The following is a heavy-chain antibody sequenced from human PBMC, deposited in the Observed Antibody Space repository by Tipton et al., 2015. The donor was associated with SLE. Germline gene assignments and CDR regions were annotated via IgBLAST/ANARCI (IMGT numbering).Heavy chain of an antibody. V-gene: IGHV4-39*07. J-gene: IGHJ4*02. CDR3: GRAIEVHYFLV. Sequence: TLSLTCTISGVSISNDNYYWGWIRQPPGEGLELIGHINYSGTTYYNPSLKTRVTISVDASKTQFSLRLTSVTAADTAVYYCGRAIEVHYFLVWGQRALGTVSS. CDR2: INYSGTT. D-gene: IGHD2-21*01. CDR1: GVSISNDNYY.